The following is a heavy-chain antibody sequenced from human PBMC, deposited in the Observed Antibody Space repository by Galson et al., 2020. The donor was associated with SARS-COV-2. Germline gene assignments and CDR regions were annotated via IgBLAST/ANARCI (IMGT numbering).Heavy chain of an antibody. CDR2: IYYSGST. V-gene: IGHV4-59*08. J-gene: IGHJ5*02. D-gene: IGHD3-3*01. CDR3: ARQGGIIFGVVMVPSWFDP. CDR1: GGSISSYY. Sequence: ETLSLTCTVSGGSISSYYWSWIRQPPGKGLEWIGYIYYSGSTNYNPSLKSRVTISVDTSKNQFSLKLSSVTAADTAVYYCARQGGIIFGVVMVPSWFDPWGQGTLVTVSS.